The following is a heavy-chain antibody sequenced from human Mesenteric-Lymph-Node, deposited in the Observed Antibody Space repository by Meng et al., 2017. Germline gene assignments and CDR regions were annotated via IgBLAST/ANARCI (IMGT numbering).Heavy chain of an antibody. J-gene: IGHJ3*02. Sequence: ASVKVSCKASGYTFTGYYMHWVRQAPGQGLEWTGWINPNSGGTNYAQKFQGRVTMTRDTSISTAYMELSRLRSDDTAVYYCARVVRGWFDAYDIWGQGTMVTVSS. CDR2: INPNSGGT. CDR3: ARVVRGWFDAYDI. D-gene: IGHD3-10*01. V-gene: IGHV1-2*02. CDR1: GYTFTGYY.